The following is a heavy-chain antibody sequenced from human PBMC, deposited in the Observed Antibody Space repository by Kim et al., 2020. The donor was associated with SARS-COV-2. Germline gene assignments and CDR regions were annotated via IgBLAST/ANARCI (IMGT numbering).Heavy chain of an antibody. CDR2: ISWNSGSI. V-gene: IGHV3-9*01. CDR3: ARQPWYSSSWDDAFDI. D-gene: IGHD6-13*01. Sequence: GGSLRLSCAASGFTFDDYAMHWVRQAPGKGLGWVSGISWNSGSIGYADSVKGRFTISRDNAKNSLYLQMNSLRAEDTALYYCARQPWYSSSWDDAFDIWGQGTMVTVSS. CDR1: GFTFDDYA. J-gene: IGHJ3*02.